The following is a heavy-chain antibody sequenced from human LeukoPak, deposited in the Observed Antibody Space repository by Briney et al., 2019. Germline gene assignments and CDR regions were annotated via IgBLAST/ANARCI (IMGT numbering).Heavy chain of an antibody. V-gene: IGHV4-39*01. CDR1: GGSISSSSYY. D-gene: IGHD4-17*01. Sequence: SETLSLTCTVSGGSISSSSYYWGWIRQPPGKGLEWIGSIYYSGSIYYNPSLKSRLTISVDTSKNQFSLKLTSVTAADTAVYYCARHYPRTVDYGYDYWGQGTLVTVSS. CDR2: IYYSGSI. CDR3: ARHYPRTVDYGYDY. J-gene: IGHJ4*02.